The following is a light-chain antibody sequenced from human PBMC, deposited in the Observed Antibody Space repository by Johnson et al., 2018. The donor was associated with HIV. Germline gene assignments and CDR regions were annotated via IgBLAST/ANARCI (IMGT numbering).Light chain of an antibody. V-gene: IGLV1-51*02. Sequence: QSVLTQPPSVSAAPGQKVTISCSGSSSNIGNNFISWYQQLPGSAPKLLIYENIKRPSGIPDRFSGSKSGTSATLGITGLPTGDEADYYCGTWDSSLSAYVVGTVTKFTVL. CDR2: ENI. CDR3: GTWDSSLSAYV. J-gene: IGLJ1*01. CDR1: SSNIGNNF.